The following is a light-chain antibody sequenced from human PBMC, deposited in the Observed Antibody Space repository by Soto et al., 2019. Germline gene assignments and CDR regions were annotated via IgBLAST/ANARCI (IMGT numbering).Light chain of an antibody. CDR2: GAS. CDR1: QSVNTN. Sequence: EIVMTQSPGTLSVSPGERATLSCRASQSVNTNLAWYQQKPGQAPRLLIYGASTRATGIPATFSGSGSGTEFTLTISSLQSEDSAVYYCQQYNKWPLWTFGQGTKVEIK. J-gene: IGKJ1*01. V-gene: IGKV3-15*01. CDR3: QQYNKWPLWT.